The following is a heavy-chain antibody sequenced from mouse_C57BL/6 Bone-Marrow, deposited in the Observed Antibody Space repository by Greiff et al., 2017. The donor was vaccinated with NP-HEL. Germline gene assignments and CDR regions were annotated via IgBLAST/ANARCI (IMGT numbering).Heavy chain of an antibody. Sequence: EVKLMESGGDLVKPGGSLKLSCAASGFTFSSYGMSWVRQTPDKRLEWVATISSGGSYTHYPDSVKGRFTISRDNAKNTLYLQMSSLKSEDTAMYYCARRKCPDWYFDVWGTGTTVTVSS. CDR3: ARRKCPDWYFDV. CDR2: ISSGGSYT. D-gene: IGHD1-3*01. CDR1: GFTFSSYG. J-gene: IGHJ1*03. V-gene: IGHV5-6*02.